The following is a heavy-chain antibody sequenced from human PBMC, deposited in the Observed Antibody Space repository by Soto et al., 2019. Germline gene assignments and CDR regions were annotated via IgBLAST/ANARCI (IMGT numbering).Heavy chain of an antibody. V-gene: IGHV4-34*01. D-gene: IGHD3-22*01. Sequence: QVQLQQWGAGLLKPSETLSLTCAVYGGSFSGYYWSWIRQPPGKGLEWIGEINHSGSTNYNPSLKSRVTISVDTSKNQFSLKLSSVTAVDSAVYYCARALDYYDRSSYFQHWGQGTLVTVSS. CDR3: ARALDYYDRSSYFQH. CDR1: GGSFSGYY. J-gene: IGHJ1*01. CDR2: INHSGST.